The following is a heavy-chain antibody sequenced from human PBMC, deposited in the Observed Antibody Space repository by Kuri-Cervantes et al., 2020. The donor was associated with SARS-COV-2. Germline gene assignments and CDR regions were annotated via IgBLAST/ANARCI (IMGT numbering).Heavy chain of an antibody. V-gene: IGHV1-69*04. CDR3: ARDGDYSNYGMYYFDY. J-gene: IGHJ4*02. D-gene: IGHD4-11*01. Sequence: SVKDSSMHSLGTFSSYAISWVRQAPGHGLEWMGRIIPILGTANYAQKFQGRVTMTRDTSTSTVYMELSSLRSEDTAVYYCARDGDYSNYGMYYFDYWGQGTLVTVSS. CDR1: LGTFSSYA. CDR2: IIPILGTA.